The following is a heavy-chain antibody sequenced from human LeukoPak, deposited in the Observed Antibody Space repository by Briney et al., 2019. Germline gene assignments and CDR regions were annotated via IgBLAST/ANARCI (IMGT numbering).Heavy chain of an antibody. Sequence: SETLSLTCTVSGGSISSYYWSWIRQPPGKGLEWIGYIYYSGSTNYNPPLKSRVTISVDTSKNQSSLKLSSVTAADTAVYYCADYIAAAGAEYFQHWGQGTLVTVSS. J-gene: IGHJ1*01. CDR2: IYYSGST. V-gene: IGHV4-59*01. D-gene: IGHD6-13*01. CDR3: ADYIAAAGAEYFQH. CDR1: GGSISSYY.